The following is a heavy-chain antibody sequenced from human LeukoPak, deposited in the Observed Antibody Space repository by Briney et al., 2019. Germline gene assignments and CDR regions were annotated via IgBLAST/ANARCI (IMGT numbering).Heavy chain of an antibody. D-gene: IGHD6-13*01. V-gene: IGHV3-74*01. CDR2: INSDGSST. J-gene: IGHJ5*02. Sequence: GESLKISCETSGFTFSSYWMHWVRQAPGKGLVWVSRINSDGSSTSYADSVKGRFTISRDDAKNTLYLQMNSLRAEDTAVYYCARGNIAPRSPTGDWFDPWGQGTLVTVSS. CDR3: ARGNIAPRSPTGDWFDP. CDR1: GFTFSSYW.